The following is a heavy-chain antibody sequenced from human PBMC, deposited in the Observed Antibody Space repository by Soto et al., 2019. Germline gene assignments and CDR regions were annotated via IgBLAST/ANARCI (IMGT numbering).Heavy chain of an antibody. CDR1: GYTFTSYG. D-gene: IGHD2-15*01. CDR2: ISAYNGNT. V-gene: IGHV1-18*01. J-gene: IGHJ4*02. Sequence: QVQLVQSGAEVKKPGASVKVSCKASGYTFTSYGISWVRQAPGQGLEWMGWISAYNGNTNYAQKLQGRVTMTTDTCTSTAYMELRRLRSDDTAVYYCARERGRYCSGGSCFGGDYWGQGTLVTVSS. CDR3: ARERGRYCSGGSCFGGDY.